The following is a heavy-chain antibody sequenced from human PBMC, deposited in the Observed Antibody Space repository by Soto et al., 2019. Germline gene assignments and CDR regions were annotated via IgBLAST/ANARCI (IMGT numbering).Heavy chain of an antibody. J-gene: IGHJ3*01. D-gene: IGHD5-12*01. CDR2: IGGRGNSA. Sequence: EVQVSESGGGLGRLGGSLRLSCAASGFIFTNYAMNWVRQAPGKGLEWVSVIGGRGNSAYYADSVQGRFTISRDNSKNTLSLQMSSLTADDTAIYYCVREGRGSFDFWGRGTMVTVSS. CDR3: VREGRGSFDF. V-gene: IGHV3-23*01. CDR1: GFIFTNYA.